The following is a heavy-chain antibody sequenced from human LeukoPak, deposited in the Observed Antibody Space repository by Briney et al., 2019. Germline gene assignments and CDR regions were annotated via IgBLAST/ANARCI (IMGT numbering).Heavy chain of an antibody. CDR1: GFTFSSYW. CDR3: ARGTRSYYSLGY. Sequence: GGSLRLSCAASGFTFSSYWMHWVRQAPGKGLVWVSRINSDGSSTSYADSVKGRFTISRDNAKNTLYLQMDSLRAEDTAMYYCARGTRSYYSLGYWGQGTLVTVSS. V-gene: IGHV3-74*01. J-gene: IGHJ4*02. D-gene: IGHD1-26*01. CDR2: INSDGSST.